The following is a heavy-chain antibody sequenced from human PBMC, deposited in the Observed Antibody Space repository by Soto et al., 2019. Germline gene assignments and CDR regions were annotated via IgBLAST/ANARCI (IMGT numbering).Heavy chain of an antibody. Sequence: ASVKVSCKASGYTFTGYYMHWVRQAPGQGLEWMGWINPNSGGTNCAQKFQGWVTMTRDTSISTAYMELSRLRSDDTAVYYCARNHEDSAMSYAFDIWGQGTMVTVS. J-gene: IGHJ3*02. CDR3: ARNHEDSAMSYAFDI. V-gene: IGHV1-2*04. CDR1: GYTFTGYY. D-gene: IGHD2-2*01. CDR2: INPNSGGT.